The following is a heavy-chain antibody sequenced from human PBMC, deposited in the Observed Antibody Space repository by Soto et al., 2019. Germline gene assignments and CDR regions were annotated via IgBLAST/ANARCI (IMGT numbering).Heavy chain of an antibody. CDR3: ARTYIVVVPAAIYNNGWFDP. CDR1: GGSISSYY. CDR2: IYYSGST. Sequence: SETLSLTCTVSGGSISSYYWSWIRQPPGKGLEWIGYIYYSGSTNYNPSLKSRVTISVDTSKNQFSLKLSSVTAADTAVYYCARTYIVVVPAAIYNNGWFDPWGQGTLVTVSS. J-gene: IGHJ5*02. V-gene: IGHV4-59*08. D-gene: IGHD2-2*01.